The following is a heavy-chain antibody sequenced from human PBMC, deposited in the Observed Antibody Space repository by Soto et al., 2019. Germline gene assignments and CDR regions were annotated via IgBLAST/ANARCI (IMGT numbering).Heavy chain of an antibody. CDR2: ISGGGDST. V-gene: IGHV3-23*01. CDR3: ATYYYGPYS. CDR1: GFTFSNHG. D-gene: IGHD3-10*01. Sequence: EVQLLDSGEGFVQPGGSLRLSCAASGFTFSNHGMSWVRQAPGKGLEWVSSISGGGDSTYYADSVKGRFTISRDNSKDTLYLQMNSLRAEDTAVYYCATYYYGPYSWGQGTLVTVSS. J-gene: IGHJ4*02.